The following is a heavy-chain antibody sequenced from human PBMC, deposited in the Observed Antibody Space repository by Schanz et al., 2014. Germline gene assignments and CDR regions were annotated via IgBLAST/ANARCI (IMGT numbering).Heavy chain of an antibody. V-gene: IGHV1-69*02. CDR3: AGAFDSSGYYFDY. J-gene: IGHJ4*02. CDR2: IIPILGIA. CDR1: GGTFSSYA. D-gene: IGHD3-22*01. Sequence: QVQLVQSGAEVKKPGSPVKVSCKSSGGTFSSYAISWVRQAPGQGLEWMGRIIPILGIANYAQNFQGRVTVTSDTSTSTVYMVLSGLRSEDTAVYYCAGAFDSSGYYFDYWGQGTLVTVSS.